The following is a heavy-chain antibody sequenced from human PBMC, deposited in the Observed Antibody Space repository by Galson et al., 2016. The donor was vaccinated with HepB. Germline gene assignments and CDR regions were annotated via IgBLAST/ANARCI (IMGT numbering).Heavy chain of an antibody. CDR1: GFRFTSYT. Sequence: SLRLSCAASGFRFTSYTFHWIRQAPGKGLQWISSVTFGSNTEYADSVRGRFTISRDNAQSSLFLQMNNLRVDDTAIYYCARQPILVSRGLDIWARGTMVTVSS. D-gene: IGHD3-3*02. J-gene: IGHJ3*02. CDR2: SVTFGSNT. CDR3: ARQPILVSRGLDI. V-gene: IGHV3-48*03.